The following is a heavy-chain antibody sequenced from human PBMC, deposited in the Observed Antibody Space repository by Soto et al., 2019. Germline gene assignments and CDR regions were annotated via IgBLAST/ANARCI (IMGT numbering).Heavy chain of an antibody. CDR2: IYYSVTT. CDR1: GGPISGADLY. Sequence: SETLSLTCTFSGGPISGADLYCSWIRQSPGKGLEWIGYIYYSVTTFYNPSLKSRLTISVDTSKSQFSLKLTSVTAADTAVFYCARGVPYITTTDILYYFDSWGQGIKVTVPS. D-gene: IGHD1-1*01. J-gene: IGHJ4*02. V-gene: IGHV4-30-4*01. CDR3: ARGVPYITTTDILYYFDS.